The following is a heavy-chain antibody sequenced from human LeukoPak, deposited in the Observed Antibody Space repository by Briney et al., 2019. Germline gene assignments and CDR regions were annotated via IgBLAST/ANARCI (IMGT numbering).Heavy chain of an antibody. CDR3: ARDPGWSSFDI. J-gene: IGHJ3*02. CDR1: GFIFTSYW. D-gene: IGHD2-15*01. Sequence: PGGSLRLSCVASGFIFTSYWMSWVRQAPGKDLEFVANINQDAGTTNYVDSVKGRFTISRDNADNSLYLQMSSLRAEDTALYYCARDPGWSSFDIWGQGIMVTVSS. V-gene: IGHV3-7*03. CDR2: INQDAGTT.